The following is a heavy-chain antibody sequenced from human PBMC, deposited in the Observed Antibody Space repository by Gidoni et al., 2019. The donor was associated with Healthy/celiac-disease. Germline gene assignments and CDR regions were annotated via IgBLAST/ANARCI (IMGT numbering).Heavy chain of an antibody. V-gene: IGHV3-33*01. Sequence: RLSCAAAGLTFSTSGLHWDRPAPGKGLEWVAVIWYDGSNKYYAESGKGRFTISRDNSKNTLYLQMNSLRAEDTAVYYCARDPGMVRGVITTEGWFDPWGQGTLVTVSS. J-gene: IGHJ5*01. CDR2: IWYDGSNK. D-gene: IGHD3-10*01. CDR1: GLTFSTSG. CDR3: ARDPGMVRGVITTEGWFDP.